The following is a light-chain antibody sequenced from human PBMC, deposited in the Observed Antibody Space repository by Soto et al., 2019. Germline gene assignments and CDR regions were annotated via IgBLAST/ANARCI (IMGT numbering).Light chain of an antibody. Sequence: DFQMTQSPSSLSSSVGDRVTISRRASQSISSYLNWHQKTPGTAPKLLIYAASSLQTGVPSRFSGSGSGTDFTLTISSLQPDHFATYYCQQYNSYSFGQGTKVDIK. CDR1: QSISSY. V-gene: IGKV1-39*01. CDR2: AAS. J-gene: IGKJ1*01. CDR3: QQYNSYS.